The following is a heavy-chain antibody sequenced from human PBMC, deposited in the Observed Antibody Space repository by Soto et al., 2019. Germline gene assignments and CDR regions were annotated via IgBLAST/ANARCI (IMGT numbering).Heavy chain of an antibody. CDR2: ISNDETTK. D-gene: IGHD2-2*01. J-gene: IGHJ6*02. CDR1: GFTFRDYI. Sequence: QVHLVESGGDVVQPGRSLRLSCAASGFTFRDYIIHWVRQAPGKGLEWVTLISNDETTKYIADSVKGRFTISRDNSKNTVNLQMNSLRPEDTAIYYCARQGLGARRYHHKHLDVWGQGTTVTVSS. V-gene: IGHV3-30*04. CDR3: ARQGLGARRYHHKHLDV.